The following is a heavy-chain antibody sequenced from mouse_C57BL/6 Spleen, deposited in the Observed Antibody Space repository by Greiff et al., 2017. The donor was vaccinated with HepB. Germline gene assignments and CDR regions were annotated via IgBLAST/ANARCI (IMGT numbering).Heavy chain of an antibody. CDR1: GYTFTSYW. D-gene: IGHD2-10*02. J-gene: IGHJ1*03. Sequence: VQLQQPGAELVMPGASVKLSCKASGYTFTSYWMHWVKQRPGQGLEWIGEIDPSDSYTNYNQKFKGKSTLTVDKSSSTAYMQLSSLTSEDSAVYYCARRLYGNYEGYFDVWGTGTTVTVSS. CDR3: ARRLYGNYEGYFDV. V-gene: IGHV1-69*01. CDR2: IDPSDSYT.